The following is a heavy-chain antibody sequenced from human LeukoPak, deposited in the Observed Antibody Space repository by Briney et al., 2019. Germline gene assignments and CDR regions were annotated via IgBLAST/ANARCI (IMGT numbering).Heavy chain of an antibody. V-gene: IGHV5-51*01. J-gene: IGHJ4*02. D-gene: IGHD5-12*01. CDR1: GYRFNSYW. Sequence: GESLKISCKGSGYRFNSYWIGWVRQMPGKGLEWMGIIYPDDSDIRYSPSFQGQVTISADKSISTAYLQWSSLKASDAAMYYCARRGGGYSGFRRLPLDYWGQGTLVTVSS. CDR2: IYPDDSDI. CDR3: ARRGGGYSGFRRLPLDY.